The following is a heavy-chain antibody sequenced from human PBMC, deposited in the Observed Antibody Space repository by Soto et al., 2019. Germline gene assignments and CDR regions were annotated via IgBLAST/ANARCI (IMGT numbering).Heavy chain of an antibody. CDR2: IFSNDEK. D-gene: IGHD2-2*02. CDR1: GFSLSNARMG. J-gene: IGHJ5*02. Sequence: QVTLKESGPVLVKPTETLTLTCTVSGFSLSNARMGVSWIRQPPGKALEWLAHIFSNDEKSYSTSLKSRLTISKDTSKSQLVLTMTNMDPVDTATYYCARIRGHCISTSCYRGWFDPWGQGTLVTVSS. V-gene: IGHV2-26*01. CDR3: ARIRGHCISTSCYRGWFDP.